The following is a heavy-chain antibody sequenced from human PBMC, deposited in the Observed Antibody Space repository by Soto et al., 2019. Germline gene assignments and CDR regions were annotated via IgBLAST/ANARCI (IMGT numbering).Heavy chain of an antibody. D-gene: IGHD6-19*01. V-gene: IGHV3-30-3*01. J-gene: IGHJ1*01. Sequence: QVQLVESGGGVVQPGRSPRLSCAASGFTFSSYAMHWVRQAPGKGLEWVAVISYDGSNKYYADSVKGRFTISRDNSKNTLYLQMNSLRAEDTAVYYCAREGPAVAGTFFQHWGQGTLVTVSS. CDR2: ISYDGSNK. CDR1: GFTFSSYA. CDR3: AREGPAVAGTFFQH.